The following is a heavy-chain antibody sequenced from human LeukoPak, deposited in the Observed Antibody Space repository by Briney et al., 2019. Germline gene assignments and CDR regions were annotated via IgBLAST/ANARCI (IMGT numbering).Heavy chain of an antibody. CDR3: ARDGEGAFDI. V-gene: IGHV3-48*03. CDR2: ISSSGSTI. Sequence: GGSLRLSCAASGFTFSSYEMNWVRQAPGKGLEWVSYISSSGSTIYCADSVKGRFTISRDNAKNSLYLQMNSLRAEDTAVYYCARDGEGAFDIWGQGTMVTVSS. J-gene: IGHJ3*02. CDR1: GFTFSSYE. D-gene: IGHD3-10*01.